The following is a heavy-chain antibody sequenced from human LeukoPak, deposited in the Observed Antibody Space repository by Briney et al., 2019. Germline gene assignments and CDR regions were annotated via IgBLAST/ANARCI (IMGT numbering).Heavy chain of an antibody. D-gene: IGHD5-12*01. CDR3: AKAGNGGYAPYYFDY. CDR2: IYSGGST. CDR1: GFTVSSNY. Sequence: PAGSLRLSCAASGFTVSSNYMSWVRQAPGKGLEWISVIYSGGSTYYADSVKGRFTISRDNSKNTLYQQMNSLRAEDTAVYYCAKAGNGGYAPYYFDYWGQGTLVTVSS. V-gene: IGHV3-53*01. J-gene: IGHJ4*02.